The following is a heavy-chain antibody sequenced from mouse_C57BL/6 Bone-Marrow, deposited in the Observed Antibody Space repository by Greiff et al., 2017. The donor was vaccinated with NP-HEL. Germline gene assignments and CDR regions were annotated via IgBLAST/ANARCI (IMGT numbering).Heavy chain of an antibody. J-gene: IGHJ1*03. Sequence: EVQGVESGPGLAKPSQTLSLTCSVTGYSITSDYWNWIRKFPGTKLEYMGYISYSDSTYYNPSLKSRISITRDTSKNQYYLQLNSLTTEDTATYYCARSTVVAHWYFDVWGTGTTVTVSS. V-gene: IGHV3-8*01. CDR3: ARSTVVAHWYFDV. CDR1: GYSITSDY. CDR2: ISYSDST. D-gene: IGHD1-1*01.